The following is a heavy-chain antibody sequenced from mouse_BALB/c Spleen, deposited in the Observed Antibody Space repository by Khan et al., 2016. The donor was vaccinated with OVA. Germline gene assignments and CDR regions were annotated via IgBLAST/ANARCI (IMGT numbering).Heavy chain of an antibody. D-gene: IGHD1-1*01. J-gene: IGHJ3*01. CDR1: GYTFTNYW. Sequence: QVQLKQSGAELAKPGASVKMSCKASGYTFTNYWMHWVKQRPGQGLEWIGYIDPSTDYTEYNQKFTDKATLTADKSSSTAYMQLTSLTSEDSAVFYCVNHGSSSAWFTYWGQGTLVTVSA. CDR3: VNHGSSSAWFTY. CDR2: IDPSTDYT. V-gene: IGHV1-7*01.